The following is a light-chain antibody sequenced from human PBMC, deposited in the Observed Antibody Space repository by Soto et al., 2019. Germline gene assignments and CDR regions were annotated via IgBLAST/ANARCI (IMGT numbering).Light chain of an antibody. CDR2: EGS. CDR3: CSYAGSSFWV. CDR1: SSDVGSYNL. V-gene: IGLV2-23*01. Sequence: SVLTQPASVSGSPGQSITISCTGTSSDVGSYNLASWYQQHPGKAPKLMIYEGSKRPSGVSNRFSGSKSGNTASLTISGLQAEDEADYYCCSYAGSSFWVFGTGTKVTVL. J-gene: IGLJ1*01.